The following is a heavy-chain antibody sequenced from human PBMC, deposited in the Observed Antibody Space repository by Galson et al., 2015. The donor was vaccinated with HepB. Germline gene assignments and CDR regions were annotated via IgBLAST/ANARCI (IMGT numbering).Heavy chain of an antibody. D-gene: IGHD5-24*01. CDR1: GYSFTTYW. J-gene: IGHJ1*01. CDR2: IDPSDSYT. Sequence: QSGAEVKKPGESLRISCKGSGYSFTTYWITWVRQVPGKGLEWMGRIDPSDSYTNYSPSFQGHVTISVDKSLSTVYLNWRSLKASDTAIYYCARAVDMAAIWADYFHHWGQGTLVTVSS. CDR3: ARAVDMAAIWADYFHH. V-gene: IGHV5-10-1*01.